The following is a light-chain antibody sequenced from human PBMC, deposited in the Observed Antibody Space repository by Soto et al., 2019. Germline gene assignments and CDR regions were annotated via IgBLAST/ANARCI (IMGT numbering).Light chain of an antibody. Sequence: EIVMTQSPATLSVSPGERATLSCRASQSVSSNLAWYQQKPGQAPRLLIYAASTRATGIPARFRASGSGTEFTLTISSLQSEDFAVYYCQQYNKWPSYTFGQGTKLEIK. V-gene: IGKV3-15*01. J-gene: IGKJ2*01. CDR3: QQYNKWPSYT. CDR2: AAS. CDR1: QSVSSN.